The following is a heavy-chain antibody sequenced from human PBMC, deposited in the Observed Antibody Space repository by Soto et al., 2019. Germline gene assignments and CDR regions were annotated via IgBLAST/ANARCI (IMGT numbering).Heavy chain of an antibody. CDR2: IYHSGST. D-gene: IGHD2-2*01. Sequence: QLQLPESGSGLVKPSQTLSLTCAVSGGSISSGGYSWSWIRQPPGKGLEWIGYIYHSGSTYYNPSLKRRVTRSVDRSTNQFSLKLSSVTAADTAVYYCARVPDRWGQGTLVTVSS. CDR1: GGSISSGGYS. V-gene: IGHV4-30-2*01. J-gene: IGHJ5*02. CDR3: ARVPDR.